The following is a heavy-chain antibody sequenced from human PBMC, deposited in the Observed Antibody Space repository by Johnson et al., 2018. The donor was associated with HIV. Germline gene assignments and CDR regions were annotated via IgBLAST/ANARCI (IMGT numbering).Heavy chain of an antibody. D-gene: IGHD1-14*01. V-gene: IGHV3-30*14. CDR3: AIIWNHTFDI. J-gene: IGHJ3*02. Sequence: MQLVESGGGVVRPGRSLRLSCAACEFTFSSYAMHWVRQAPGKGLEWVAVISYDGSNKYYADFVKGRFSISRDNSKNTLYLQMNSLRAEDTAVYYCAIIWNHTFDIWGQGTMVTVSS. CDR1: EFTFSSYA. CDR2: ISYDGSNK.